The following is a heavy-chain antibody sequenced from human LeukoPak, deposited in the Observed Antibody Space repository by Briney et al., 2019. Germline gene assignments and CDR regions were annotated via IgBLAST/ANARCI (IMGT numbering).Heavy chain of an antibody. D-gene: IGHD6-19*01. V-gene: IGHV3-23*01. CDR1: GFTFSSYA. Sequence: GGSLRLSCAASGFTFSSYAMSWVRQAPGKGLEWVSAISGSGGSTYYADSVKGRFTISRDNSKNTLYLQMNSLRAEDTDVYYCAKALSSGWYDGDDYFDYWGQGTLVTVSS. CDR3: AKALSSGWYDGDDYFDY. J-gene: IGHJ4*02. CDR2: ISGSGGST.